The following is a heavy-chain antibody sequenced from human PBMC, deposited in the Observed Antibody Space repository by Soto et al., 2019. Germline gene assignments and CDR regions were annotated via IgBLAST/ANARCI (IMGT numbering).Heavy chain of an antibody. J-gene: IGHJ4*02. V-gene: IGHV4-59*08. CDR1: GVPVSSYY. CDR3: ARQANRNYRLYYFDD. D-gene: IGHD4-4*01. CDR2: IYYSGST. Sequence: SETLSLTRTFSGVPVSSYYLSWSLQSPGKGLEWIGYIYYSGSTKYKPSLKSRVTMSVDTSKNQFSLKVSSATAADTAVYYCARQANRNYRLYYFDDPGLGALVTVSS.